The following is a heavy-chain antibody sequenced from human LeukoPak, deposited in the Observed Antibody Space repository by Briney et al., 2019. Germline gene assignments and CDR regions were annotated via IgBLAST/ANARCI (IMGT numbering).Heavy chain of an antibody. J-gene: IGHJ4*02. CDR2: ISGSGGST. CDR1: GFTFSNYD. D-gene: IGHD1-1*01. CDR3: AKRNWNAVFDY. V-gene: IGHV3-23*01. Sequence: PGGSLRLSCAASGFTFSNYDMTWVRQAPGKGLEWVSGISGSGGSTYYADSVKGRFTISRDNSKNTLDLQMNSLRAEDTAVYYCAKRNWNAVFDYWGQGTLVTVSS.